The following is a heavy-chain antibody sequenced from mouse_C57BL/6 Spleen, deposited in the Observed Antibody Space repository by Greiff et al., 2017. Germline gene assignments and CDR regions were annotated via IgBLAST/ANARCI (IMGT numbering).Heavy chain of an antibody. CDR1: GYTFTSYW. D-gene: IGHD2-1*01. V-gene: IGHV1-64*01. J-gene: IGHJ4*01. CDR2: IHPNSGST. Sequence: QVQLQQPGAELVKPGASVKLSCKASGYTFTSYWMHWVKQRPGQGLEWIGMIHPNSGSTNYNEKFKSKATLTVDNSSSTAYMQLSSLTSEDSAVYYCARSAGNFLYAMDYWGQGTSVTVSS. CDR3: ARSAGNFLYAMDY.